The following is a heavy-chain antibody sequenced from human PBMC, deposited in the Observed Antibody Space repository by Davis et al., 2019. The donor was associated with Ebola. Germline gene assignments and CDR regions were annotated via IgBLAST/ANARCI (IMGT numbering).Heavy chain of an antibody. D-gene: IGHD3-22*01. CDR2: IRIKRYYWTT. CDR1: GFTFGDYA. CDR3: TRVKDNSGYYYGAMGY. Sequence: GGSLRLSCTTSGFTFGDYAMTWVRQAPGXXXXXFRFIRIKRYYWTTQYAASVKGRFTISRDDSKSIAYLQINSLKTEDTAVYYCTRVKDNSGYYYGAMGYWGQGTLLTVSS. V-gene: IGHV3-49*04. J-gene: IGHJ4*02.